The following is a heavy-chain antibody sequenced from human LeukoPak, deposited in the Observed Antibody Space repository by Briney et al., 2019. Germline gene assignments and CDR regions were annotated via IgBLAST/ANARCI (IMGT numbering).Heavy chain of an antibody. D-gene: IGHD2-2*01. CDR1: GFTFSSYW. CDR3: ARDDCSSISCYHNWFDP. V-gene: IGHV3-7*01. Sequence: HPGGSLRLSCAASGFTFSSYWMSWVRQAPGKGLEWVANIKQDGSEKYYVDSVKSRFTISRDNAKNSLYLQMNSLRAEDTAVYYCARDDCSSISCYHNWFDPWGQGTLVTVSS. J-gene: IGHJ5*02. CDR2: IKQDGSEK.